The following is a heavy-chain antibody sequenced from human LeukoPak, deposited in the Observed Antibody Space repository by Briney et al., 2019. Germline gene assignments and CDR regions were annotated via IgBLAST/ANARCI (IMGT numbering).Heavy chain of an antibody. D-gene: IGHD4-11*01. CDR2: IYSGGET. J-gene: IGHJ4*02. CDR1: GDSISSSHYY. V-gene: IGHV4-39*02. Sequence: PSETLSLTCTVSGDSISSSHYYWGWIRQSPGKGLEWIGSIYSGGETHYNPSLNSRVTIFLDTSKNRFSLNLISVTATDTAVYYCVRDYSNFVQGDWGQGTLVTVSS. CDR3: VRDYSNFVQGD.